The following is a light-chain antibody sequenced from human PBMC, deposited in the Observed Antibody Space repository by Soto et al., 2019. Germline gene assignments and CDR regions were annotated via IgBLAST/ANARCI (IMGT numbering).Light chain of an antibody. CDR2: DAS. CDR3: QRYDSLPPT. Sequence: DIQMTQSPSSLSASVGDTVTITCQASRDIGKFLNWFQEKPGKAPKLLIYDASNLQTGVASRFSGSGSGTDFTFTITNLQPEDFATYYCQRYDSLPPTFGQGTRLEIK. V-gene: IGKV1-33*01. J-gene: IGKJ5*01. CDR1: RDIGKF.